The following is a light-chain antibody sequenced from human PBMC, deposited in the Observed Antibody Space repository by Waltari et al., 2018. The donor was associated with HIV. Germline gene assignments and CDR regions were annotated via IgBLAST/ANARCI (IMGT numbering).Light chain of an antibody. CDR3: QQYYMTPPT. CDR1: PGFFSNSNKQGY. J-gene: IGKJ1*01. CDR2: WAT. V-gene: IGKV4-1*01. Sequence: DVVMTQSPDALKGSLGERVTINCKSSPGFFSNSNKQGYLAWYQQRPGHTPNLLVYWATTRVSGFLARFSGSGSGTDFTLTINNLQAGDAAIYYCQQYYMTPPTFGQGTKVEI.